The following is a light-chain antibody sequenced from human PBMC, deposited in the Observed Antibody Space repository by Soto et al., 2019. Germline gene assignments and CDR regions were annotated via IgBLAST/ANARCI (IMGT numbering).Light chain of an antibody. Sequence: QSALTQPPSASGSLGQSVTISCTGTSSDVGGYNYVSWRQQHPGKAPKVMIYEVTKRPPGVPDRFSGSKSGNTASLSVSGLQAEYEADYYCSSFAGGGNPVLLGGGTKLTVL. CDR3: SSFAGGGNPVL. CDR1: SSDVGGYNY. J-gene: IGLJ2*01. CDR2: EVT. V-gene: IGLV2-8*01.